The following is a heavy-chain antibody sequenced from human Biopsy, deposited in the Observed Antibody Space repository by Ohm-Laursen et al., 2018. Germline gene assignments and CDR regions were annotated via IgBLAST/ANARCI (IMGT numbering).Heavy chain of an antibody. Sequence: SETLSLTCTVSGGSISSSSTYYWAWLRQPPGKGLEWIGSIYNTETTFYNPSLKSRVTISIDTSTNQFSLKGSSVTAADTALYFCARHPTGFWFDPWGHGTLVTVSS. CDR2: IYNTETT. CDR1: GGSISSSSTYY. V-gene: IGHV4-39*01. CDR3: ARHPTGFWFDP. J-gene: IGHJ5*02.